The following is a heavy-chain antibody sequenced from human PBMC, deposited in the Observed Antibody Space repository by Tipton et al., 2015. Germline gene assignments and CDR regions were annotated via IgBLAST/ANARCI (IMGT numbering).Heavy chain of an antibody. J-gene: IGHJ3*02. CDR2: ISSGSSYT. D-gene: IGHD3-9*01. V-gene: IGHV3-21*01. Sequence: SLRLSCAASGFDFTSYSMNWLRQAPGKGLEWVSSISSGSSYTYYADSVKGRFTVSRDNARSSLFLQMNSLRAEDTAVYYCAKDRRYFDGINSFDIWGQGTMVTVSS. CDR3: AKDRRYFDGINSFDI. CDR1: GFDFTSYS.